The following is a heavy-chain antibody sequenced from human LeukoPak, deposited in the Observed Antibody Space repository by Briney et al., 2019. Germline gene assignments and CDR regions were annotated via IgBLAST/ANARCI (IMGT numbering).Heavy chain of an antibody. Sequence: ASVKVSCKASGYTFTGYYMHWVRQAPGQGLEWMGRINPNSGGTNYAQKFQGRVTMTRDTSISTAYMGLSRLRSEDTAVYYCARSDEYSSSSRYYGMDVWGQGTTVTVSS. CDR1: GYTFTGYY. CDR2: INPNSGGT. J-gene: IGHJ6*02. CDR3: ARSDEYSSSSRYYGMDV. D-gene: IGHD6-6*01. V-gene: IGHV1-2*06.